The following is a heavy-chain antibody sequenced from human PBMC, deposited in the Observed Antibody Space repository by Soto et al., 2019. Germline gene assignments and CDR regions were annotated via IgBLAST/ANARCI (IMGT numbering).Heavy chain of an antibody. CDR1: GGSFSGYY. J-gene: IGHJ3*02. CDR3: ARHCSGGSCSRRDAFDI. V-gene: IGHV4-34*01. D-gene: IGHD2-15*01. Sequence: SETLSLTCAVYGGSFSGYYWSWIRQPPGKGLEWIGEINHSGSTNYNPSLKSRVTISVDTSKNQFSLKLSSVTAADTAVYYCARHCSGGSCSRRDAFDIWGRGTMVTVSS. CDR2: INHSGST.